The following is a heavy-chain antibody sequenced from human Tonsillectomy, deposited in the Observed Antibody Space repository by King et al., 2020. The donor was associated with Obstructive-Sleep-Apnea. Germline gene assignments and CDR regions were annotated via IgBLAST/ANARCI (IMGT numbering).Heavy chain of an antibody. CDR1: GFTFSSYW. Sequence: EVQLVESGGGLVQPGGSLRLSCAASGFTFSSYWMSWVRQAPGKGLEWVANIKQDGSEKYYVDSVKGRFTISRDNSKNSLYLQMYSLRAEDTAVYYCARDKRVYYDSSGYYGLADYWGQGTLVTVSS. D-gene: IGHD3-22*01. J-gene: IGHJ4*02. V-gene: IGHV3-7*03. CDR3: ARDKRVYYDSSGYYGLADY. CDR2: IKQDGSEK.